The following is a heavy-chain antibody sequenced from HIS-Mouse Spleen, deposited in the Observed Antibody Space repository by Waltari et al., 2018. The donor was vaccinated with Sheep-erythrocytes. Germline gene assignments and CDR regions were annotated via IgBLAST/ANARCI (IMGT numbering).Heavy chain of an antibody. CDR3: ASSGYCSGGSCYWYFDL. CDR1: GFTFSSYS. CDR2: IGSIRSYV. D-gene: IGHD2-15*01. Sequence: EVQLVESGGGLVKPGGSLRLSCAASGFTFSSYSMNWVRQAPGKGLEWVSSIGSIRSYVYYADSVKGRFTISRDNAKNSLYLQMNSLRAEDTAVYYCASSGYCSGGSCYWYFDLWGRGTLVTVSS. V-gene: IGHV3-21*01. J-gene: IGHJ2*01.